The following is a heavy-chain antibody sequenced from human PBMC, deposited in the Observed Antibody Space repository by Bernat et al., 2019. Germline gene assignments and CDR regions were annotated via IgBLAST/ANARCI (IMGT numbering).Heavy chain of an antibody. CDR2: INHSGDT. D-gene: IGHD3-10*01. V-gene: IGHV4-34*01. Sequence: QVQLQQWGAGLLKPSETLSLTCTIYGGSFSTYYWNWFRQPPGKGLEWIGEINHSGDTNYNPSLKSRVIITVDSSKNQFSLKLNSVTAADTAVYYCAPCCYYGIDVWGQGTLVTVSS. J-gene: IGHJ6*02. CDR1: GGSFSTYY. CDR3: APCCYYGIDV.